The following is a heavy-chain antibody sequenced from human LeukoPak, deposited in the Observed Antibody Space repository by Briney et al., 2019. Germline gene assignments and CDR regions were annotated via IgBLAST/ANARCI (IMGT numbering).Heavy chain of an antibody. D-gene: IGHD6-13*01. Sequence: PSETLSLTCAVYGGSFSDYYWTWIRQPPGKGLGWIGEINHSGSTNYNPSLKSRVTISVDTSKNQFSLKLSSVTAADTAVYYCARGQIAAAWMDYWGQGTLVTVSS. CDR2: INHSGST. V-gene: IGHV4-34*01. CDR1: GGSFSDYY. J-gene: IGHJ4*02. CDR3: ARGQIAAAWMDY.